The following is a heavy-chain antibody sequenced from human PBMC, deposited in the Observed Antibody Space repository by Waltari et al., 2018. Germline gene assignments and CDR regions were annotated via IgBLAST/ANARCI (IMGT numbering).Heavy chain of an antibody. CDR2: IYYSGST. Sequence: QFQLQESCPGLVKPSQALSLTCPVSAGSISSGGYYWRWIRQHPGKGLEWIGYIYYSGSTYCIPSPKSQVNISVDTHKNQFSLKLSSVTAADTAVYYCARKCNTNWYFDLWGRGTLVTVSS. CDR1: AGSISSGGYY. V-gene: IGHV4-31*01. D-gene: IGHD2-2*01. CDR3: ARKCNTNWYFDL. J-gene: IGHJ2*01.